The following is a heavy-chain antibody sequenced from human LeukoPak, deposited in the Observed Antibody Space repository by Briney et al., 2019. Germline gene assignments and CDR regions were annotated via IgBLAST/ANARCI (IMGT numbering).Heavy chain of an antibody. Sequence: PGGSLRLSCTASGFTFGDYPMSWVRQAPGKGLECVGFIRSKPSGATTEYATSVKGRFTISRDDSQSIAYLQMNSLITEDTAVYYSTRVLPGRTFDSWGQGTLVTVSS. CDR1: GFTFGDYP. D-gene: IGHD1-14*01. CDR3: TRVLPGRTFDS. J-gene: IGHJ4*02. CDR2: IRSKPSGATT. V-gene: IGHV3-49*04.